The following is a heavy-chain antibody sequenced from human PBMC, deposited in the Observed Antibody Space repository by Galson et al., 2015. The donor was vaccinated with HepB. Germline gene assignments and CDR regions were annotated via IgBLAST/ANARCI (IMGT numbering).Heavy chain of an antibody. CDR2: IYPRNSDT. CDR3: ARLQEVIPATIATYYFDN. V-gene: IGHV5-51*03. D-gene: IGHD2-2*01. Sequence: QSGAEVKKAGESLKISCKGSGYIYASYWIGWVRQMPGKGLEWMGVIYPRNSDTRYSPSFQGQVTISIDKSISTAYLQWSSLRASDTAMYYCARLQEVIPATIATYYFDNWGQGTLVTVSS. J-gene: IGHJ4*02. CDR1: GYIYASYW.